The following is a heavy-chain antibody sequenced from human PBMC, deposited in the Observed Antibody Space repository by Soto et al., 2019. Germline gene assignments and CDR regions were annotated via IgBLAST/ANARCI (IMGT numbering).Heavy chain of an antibody. CDR2: ISAYNGNT. J-gene: IGHJ4*02. Sequence: QVHLVQSGGEVKKSGASVKVSCKASGYTFTHYGISWVRQAPGQGLEWMGWISAYNGNTYYTQKVQGRVTMTTDTSTNTAYMELRSLRPDDTAVYYCARHVPATAALLWDYWGQGTLVTVSS. CDR3: ARHVPATAALLWDY. D-gene: IGHD2-21*01. V-gene: IGHV1-18*04. CDR1: GYTFTHYG.